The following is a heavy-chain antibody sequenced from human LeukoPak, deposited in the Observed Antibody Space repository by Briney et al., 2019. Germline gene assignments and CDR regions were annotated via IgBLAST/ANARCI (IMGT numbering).Heavy chain of an antibody. D-gene: IGHD3-3*01. CDR1: GGSISSTDYY. CDR3: ARDSYYDFWSGYHDAFDI. J-gene: IGHJ3*02. CDR2: IYYSGST. Sequence: SQTLSLTCTVSGGSISSTDYYWSWIRQPPGKGLEWIGYIYYSGSTNYNPSLKSRVTISVDTSKNQFSLKLSSVTAADTAVYYCARDSYYDFWSGYHDAFDIWGQGTMVTVSS. V-gene: IGHV4-30-4*01.